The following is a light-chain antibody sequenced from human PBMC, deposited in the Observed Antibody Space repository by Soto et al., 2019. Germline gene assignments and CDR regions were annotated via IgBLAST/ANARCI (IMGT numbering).Light chain of an antibody. CDR2: DAS. CDR3: QQYNSYPWT. V-gene: IGKV1-5*01. CDR1: QSISSW. J-gene: IGKJ1*01. Sequence: DIQMTQSPSTLSASVGDRVTITCRASQSISSWLAWYPQKPGKAPKLLIYDASSLESGVPSRFSGSGSGTEFTLNISRLKPEEFANYYCQQYNSYPWTLGQVTKVDI.